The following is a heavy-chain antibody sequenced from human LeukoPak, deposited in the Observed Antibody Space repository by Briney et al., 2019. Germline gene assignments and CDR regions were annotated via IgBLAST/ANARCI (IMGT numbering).Heavy chain of an antibody. Sequence: SETLSLTCGVYGGSFSGYYWTWIRQPPGRGLEWIGEINHSGSTNYSPSLKSRVAISVDTSKHQFSLKLSSVTAAGTAVYYCARGSCSGGSCYLYYYYHYMDVWGKGTTVTVSS. J-gene: IGHJ6*03. CDR3: ARGSCSGGSCYLYYYYHYMDV. CDR1: GGSFSGYY. D-gene: IGHD2-15*01. V-gene: IGHV4-34*01. CDR2: INHSGST.